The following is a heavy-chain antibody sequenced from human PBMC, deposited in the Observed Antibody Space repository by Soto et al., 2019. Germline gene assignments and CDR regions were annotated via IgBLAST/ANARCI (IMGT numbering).Heavy chain of an antibody. D-gene: IGHD4-17*01. CDR1: GGTFISYA. CDR2: IIPIFGTA. Sequence: SVKVSCKASGGTFISYASIWVRQAPGQGLEWMGGIIPIFGTANYAQKFQGRVTITADESTSTAYMELSSLRSEDTAVYYCARAHTYGDYYYYGMDVWGQGTTVTVSS. V-gene: IGHV1-69*01. CDR3: ARAHTYGDYYYYGMDV. J-gene: IGHJ6*02.